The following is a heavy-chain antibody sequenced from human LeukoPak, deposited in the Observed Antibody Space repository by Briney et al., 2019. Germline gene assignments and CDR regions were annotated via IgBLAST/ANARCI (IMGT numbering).Heavy chain of an antibody. V-gene: IGHV3-66*01. CDR3: ARAEKDY. Sequence: QPGGSLRLSCAASGFTFSSYAMSWVRQAPGKGLDWVSVIYSGGSTYYADSVKGRFTISRDNSENTLYLQMNSLRAEDTAVYYCARAEKDYWGQGTLVTVSS. CDR1: GFTFSSYA. CDR2: IYSGGST. J-gene: IGHJ4*02.